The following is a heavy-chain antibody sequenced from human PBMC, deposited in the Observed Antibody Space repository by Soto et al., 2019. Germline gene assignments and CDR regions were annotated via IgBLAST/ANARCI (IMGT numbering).Heavy chain of an antibody. CDR3: ARAIAVARYYYYYGMDV. J-gene: IGHJ6*02. Sequence: ASVKVSCKASGYTFTSYAMHWVRQSPGQRLEWMGWINAGNGNTKYSQKFQGRVTITRDTSASTAYMELSSLRSEDTAVYYCARAIAVARYYYYYGMDVWGQGTTVTVSS. D-gene: IGHD6-19*01. V-gene: IGHV1-3*01. CDR2: INAGNGNT. CDR1: GYTFTSYA.